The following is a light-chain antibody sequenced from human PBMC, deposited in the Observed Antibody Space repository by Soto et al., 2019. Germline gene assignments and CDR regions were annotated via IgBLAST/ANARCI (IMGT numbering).Light chain of an antibody. J-gene: IGKJ1*01. CDR3: QQYDSSPRT. CDR2: GAS. V-gene: IGKV3-20*01. Sequence: EIVLTQSPGTLSMSPGEGATLSCRASQSLSSSSSAWYQQKPGQAPRLLISGASSRAADIPDRFSGSGSGTDFTLTINRLEPEDFAVYYCQQYDSSPRTFGQGTKVDIK. CDR1: QSLSSSS.